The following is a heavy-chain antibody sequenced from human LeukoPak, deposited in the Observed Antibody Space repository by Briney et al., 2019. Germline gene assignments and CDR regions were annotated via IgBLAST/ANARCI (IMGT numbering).Heavy chain of an antibody. D-gene: IGHD6-19*01. J-gene: IGHJ4*02. CDR1: GFTFSSYW. V-gene: IGHV4-39*07. Sequence: GSLRLSCAASGFTFSSYWMSWVRQPPGKGLEWIGSIYYSGSTYYDPSLKSRVTISVDTSKNQFSLKLSSVTAADTAVYYCASLAVAGKHFDYWGQGTLDTVSS. CDR2: IYYSGST. CDR3: ASLAVAGKHFDY.